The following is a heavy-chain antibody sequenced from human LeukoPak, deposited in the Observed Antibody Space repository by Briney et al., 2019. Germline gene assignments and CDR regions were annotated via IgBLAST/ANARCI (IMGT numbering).Heavy chain of an antibody. V-gene: IGHV3-30*03. Sequence: GGSLRLSSAASGFTFTRYGMIWVRQAPGKGLEWVAVISYDVSDKYYVDSVKGRFTISRDTSKNTLYLQMNSLRAEDTAVYYCVIDGISGYTWNEVLHYWGQGTLVTVSS. J-gene: IGHJ4*02. CDR3: VIDGISGYTWNEVLHY. D-gene: IGHD1-20*01. CDR2: ISYDVSDK. CDR1: GFTFTRYG.